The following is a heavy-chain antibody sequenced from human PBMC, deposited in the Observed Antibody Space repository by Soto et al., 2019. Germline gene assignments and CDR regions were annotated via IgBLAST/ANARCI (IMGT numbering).Heavy chain of an antibody. J-gene: IGHJ6*02. CDR2: FDPEDGET. CDR3: ATGRAAPYPYYGTDF. Sequence: ASVRGAWKVSGYTLTGLSMHWVRRAPGKGLEWMGGFDPEDGETIYAQKFQGRVTMTEDTSTDTAYMELSSLRSEDTAVYYCATGRAAPYPYYGTDFWRQPTTLTL. CDR1: GYTLTGLS. V-gene: IGHV1-24*01. D-gene: IGHD6-6*01.